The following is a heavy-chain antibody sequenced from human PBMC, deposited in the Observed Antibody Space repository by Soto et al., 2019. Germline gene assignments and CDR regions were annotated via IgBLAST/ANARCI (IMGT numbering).Heavy chain of an antibody. Sequence: PGGSLRLSCAASGINFSRAWMSWVRQAPGKGLEWVGRIKSKFDGETIDYAAPVKDRFTISRDDSKNTLYLQMNSLKTEDTAVYYCAPGADWFDPWGQGTLVTVSS. CDR2: IKSKFDGETI. V-gene: IGHV3-15*01. CDR3: APGADWFDP. J-gene: IGHJ5*02. D-gene: IGHD3-10*01. CDR1: GINFSRAW.